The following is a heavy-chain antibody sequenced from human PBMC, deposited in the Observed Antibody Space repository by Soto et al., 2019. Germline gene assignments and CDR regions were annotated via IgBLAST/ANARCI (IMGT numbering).Heavy chain of an antibody. CDR3: ARHRACNTACDFDH. J-gene: IGHJ4*02. Sequence: QLQLRESGPGLERPSETLSLSCFVSGDSIDSHGAHWSRVRQSPGKGLVWIGTAAYTGTTYYPPPLRSRVTVAADESKNQFSLKLTAVTAADTAVYYFARHRACNTACDFDHWGQGTLVTVSS. V-gene: IGHV4-39*01. D-gene: IGHD2-15*01. CDR1: GDSIDSHGAH. CDR2: AAYTGTT.